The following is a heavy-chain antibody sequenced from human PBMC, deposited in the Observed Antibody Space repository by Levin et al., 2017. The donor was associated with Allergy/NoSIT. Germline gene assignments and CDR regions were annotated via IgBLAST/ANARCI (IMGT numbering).Heavy chain of an antibody. Sequence: GGSLRLSCAASGFTFSSYGMHWVRQAPGKGLEWVAVIWYDGSNKYYADSVKGRFTISRDNSKNTLYLQMNSLRAEDTAVYYCARERYYGSGSYALWEPFDYWGQGTLVTVSS. D-gene: IGHD3-10*01. CDR3: ARERYYGSGSYALWEPFDY. V-gene: IGHV3-33*01. CDR1: GFTFSSYG. CDR2: IWYDGSNK. J-gene: IGHJ4*02.